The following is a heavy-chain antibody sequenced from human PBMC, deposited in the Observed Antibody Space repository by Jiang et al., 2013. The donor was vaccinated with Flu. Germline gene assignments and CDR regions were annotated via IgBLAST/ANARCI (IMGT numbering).Heavy chain of an antibody. CDR3: ARTLGYSSILRFDP. J-gene: IGHJ5*02. CDR2: IYHSGST. Sequence: GSGLVKPSETLSLTCAVSGYSISSGYYWGWIRQPPGKGLEWIGSIYHSGSTYYNPSLKSRVTISVDTSKNQFTLRLSSVTAADTAMYYCARTLGYSSILRFDPWGQGIQVSVSS. CDR1: GYSISSGYY. V-gene: IGHV4-38-2*01. D-gene: IGHD6-13*01.